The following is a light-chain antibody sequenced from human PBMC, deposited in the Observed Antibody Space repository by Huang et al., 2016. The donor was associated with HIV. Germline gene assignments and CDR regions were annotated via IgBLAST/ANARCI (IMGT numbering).Light chain of an antibody. CDR1: HSVVNK. V-gene: IGKV3-15*01. J-gene: IGKJ4*01. CDR3: QHYNNWPLT. Sequence: EIVMTQSPAVLSMSPGERVTLTCRASHSVVNKLAWYQQKPGRAPRLVIYDTSTRSRGGPARFSGSGSGTNFSLTINSLQSEDLAVYYCQHYNNWPLTFGGGTRVEIK. CDR2: DTS.